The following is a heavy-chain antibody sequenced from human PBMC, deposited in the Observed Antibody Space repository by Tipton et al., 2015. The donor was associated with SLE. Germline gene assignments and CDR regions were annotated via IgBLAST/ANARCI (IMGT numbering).Heavy chain of an antibody. V-gene: IGHV3-48*01. J-gene: IGHJ6*02. CDR1: GFTFSSYA. CDR3: AREAVTNYYYYYGMDV. D-gene: IGHD4-17*01. Sequence: GSLRLSCAASGFTFSSYAMSWVRQAPGKGLEWVSYISSSSSTIYYADSVKGRFTISRDNAKNSLYLQMNSLRAEDTAVYYCAREAVTNYYYYYGMDVWGQGTTVTVSS. CDR2: ISSSSSTI.